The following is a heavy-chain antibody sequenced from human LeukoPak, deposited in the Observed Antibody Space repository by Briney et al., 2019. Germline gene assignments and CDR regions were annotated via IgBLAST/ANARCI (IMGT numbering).Heavy chain of an antibody. CDR3: AKDLLYYCSSTSCYDLYYYYGMDV. J-gene: IGHJ6*04. D-gene: IGHD2-2*01. CDR2: ISYDGSNK. CDR1: GFTFSSYG. V-gene: IGHV3-30*18. Sequence: PGGSLRLSCAASGFTFSSYGMHWVRQAPGKGLEWAAVISYDGSNKYYADSVKGRFTISRDNSKNTLYLQMNSLRAEDTAVYYCAKDLLYYCSSTSCYDLYYYYGMDVWGKGTTVTVSS.